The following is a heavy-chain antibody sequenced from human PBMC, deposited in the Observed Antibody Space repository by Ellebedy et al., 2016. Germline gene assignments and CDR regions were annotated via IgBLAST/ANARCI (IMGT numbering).Heavy chain of an antibody. CDR2: ISWNSGSI. Sequence: SLKISCAASGFTFDDYAMHWVRQAPGKGLEWVSGISWNSGSIGYADSVKGRFTISRDNAKNSLYLQMNSLRAEDTALYYCAKGTRTYYFDYWGQGSLVTVSS. CDR1: GFTFDDYA. V-gene: IGHV3-9*01. D-gene: IGHD1-14*01. J-gene: IGHJ4*02. CDR3: AKGTRTYYFDY.